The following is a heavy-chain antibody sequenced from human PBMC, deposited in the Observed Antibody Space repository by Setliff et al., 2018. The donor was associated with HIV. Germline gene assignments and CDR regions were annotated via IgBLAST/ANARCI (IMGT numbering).Heavy chain of an antibody. J-gene: IGHJ5*02. Sequence: PSETLSLTCTVSGGSISSGSYYWNWIRQPAGKGLEWIGHIYSSGSTNYNPSLKSRVTISVDTSKNQFSLRLTSVTSADTAVYYCATIRLTMFRGIPNWFDPWGQGTLVTVSS. CDR2: IYSSGST. D-gene: IGHD3-10*01. V-gene: IGHV4-61*09. CDR3: ATIRLTMFRGIPNWFDP. CDR1: GGSISSGSYY.